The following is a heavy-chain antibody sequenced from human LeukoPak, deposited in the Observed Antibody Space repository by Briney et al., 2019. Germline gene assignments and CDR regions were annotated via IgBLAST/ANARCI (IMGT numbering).Heavy chain of an antibody. CDR3: ARADVYYGSGSYILPYFDY. V-gene: IGHV4-31*01. CDR1: GGSISSGGYY. J-gene: IGHJ4*02. Sequence: SETLSLTCTVSGGSISSGGYYWSWIRQHPGKGLEWIGYIYYSGSTYYNPSLKSQVTISVDTSKNQFSLKLSSVTAADTAVYYCARADVYYGSGSYILPYFDYWGQGTLVTVSS. CDR2: IYYSGST. D-gene: IGHD3-10*01.